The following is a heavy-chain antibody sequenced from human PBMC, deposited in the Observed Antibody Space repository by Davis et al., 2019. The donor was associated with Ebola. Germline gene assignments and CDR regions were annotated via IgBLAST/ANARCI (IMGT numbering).Heavy chain of an antibody. Sequence: PGGSLRLSCAASGFSTYGMHWVRQAPGKGLEWVAFIQTAGSYSLYAYSVKGRFTISSDNSRDTVYLQMNSLRTEDTAVYYCTNLDWGGGLDYWGQGTLVTVSS. D-gene: IGHD3-9*01. CDR2: IQTAGSYS. J-gene: IGHJ4*02. V-gene: IGHV3-30*02. CDR3: TNLDWGGGLDY. CDR1: GFSTYG.